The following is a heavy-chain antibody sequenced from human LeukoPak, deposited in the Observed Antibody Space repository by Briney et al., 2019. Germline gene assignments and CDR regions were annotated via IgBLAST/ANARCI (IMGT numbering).Heavy chain of an antibody. CDR1: GGSISSYY. J-gene: IGHJ4*02. V-gene: IGHV4-4*07. Sequence: SETLSLTCSVSGGSISSYYWSWIRQPAGKGREWIGRIYTTGNTAYNPSLKSRVTMSVDTSKNQFSLNLSSVTAADTAVYYCARDARGWSGFDYWGQGTLVTVSS. CDR3: ARDARGWSGFDY. CDR2: IYTTGNT. D-gene: IGHD3-3*01.